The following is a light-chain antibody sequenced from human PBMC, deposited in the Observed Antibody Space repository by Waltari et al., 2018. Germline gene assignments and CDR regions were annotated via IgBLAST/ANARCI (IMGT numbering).Light chain of an antibody. CDR1: QDISNY. J-gene: IGKJ4*01. CDR3: QQYRSYPLT. Sequence: DIQMTQSPSSLSASVGDRVTITCRASQDISNYLAWFQQKPGNAPKSLIFGASSLQSGVPSKFSGSGSGTDFTLTISSLQPEDFATYYYQQYRSYPLTFGGGTKVEIK. V-gene: IGKV1-16*02. CDR2: GAS.